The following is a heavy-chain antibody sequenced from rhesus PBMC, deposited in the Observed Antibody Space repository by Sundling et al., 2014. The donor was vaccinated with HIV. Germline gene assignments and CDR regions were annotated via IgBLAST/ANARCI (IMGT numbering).Heavy chain of an antibody. Sequence: QLQLQESGPGPVKPSETLSLTCAVSGYSISSGYYWGWIRQPPGKGLEYIGYISGSSGSTYYNPSLKSRVTISNDMSKNQFSLRLTSVTAADTAVYYCARERYYEDDYGYYYTAGLDSWGQGVVVTVSS. CDR2: ISGSSGST. V-gene: IGHV4-99*02. CDR3: ARERYYEDDYGYYYTAGLDS. D-gene: IGHD3-9*01. J-gene: IGHJ6*01. CDR1: GYSISSGYY.